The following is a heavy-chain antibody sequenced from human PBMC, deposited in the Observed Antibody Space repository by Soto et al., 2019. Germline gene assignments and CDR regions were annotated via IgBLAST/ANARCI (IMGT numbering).Heavy chain of an antibody. V-gene: IGHV1-69*06. CDR1: GGTFSSYA. CDR2: IIPIFGTA. D-gene: IGHD4-17*01. Sequence: QVQLVQSGAEVKKPGSSVKVSCKASGGTFSSYAISWVRQAPGQGLEWMGGIIPIFGTANYAQKFQGRVTITEDKSTSTAYMELSSLRSEDTAVYYCARVFRDTVTTGYYYYYGMDGWGQGTTVTVSS. J-gene: IGHJ6*02. CDR3: ARVFRDTVTTGYYYYYGMDG.